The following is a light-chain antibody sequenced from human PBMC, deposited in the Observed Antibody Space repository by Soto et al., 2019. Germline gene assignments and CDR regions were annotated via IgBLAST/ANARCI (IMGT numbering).Light chain of an antibody. Sequence: EIVMTQSPATLSVSPGERATLSCRASQSVSSNLACYQQKPGQAPRLLIYGASTRATGIPSRFSGSWSGTEFTLTISSLQSEDFAVYDCQQYNNLPPLTFGGGNKVEIK. V-gene: IGKV3-15*01. CDR2: GAS. CDR3: QQYNNLPPLT. J-gene: IGKJ4*01. CDR1: QSVSSN.